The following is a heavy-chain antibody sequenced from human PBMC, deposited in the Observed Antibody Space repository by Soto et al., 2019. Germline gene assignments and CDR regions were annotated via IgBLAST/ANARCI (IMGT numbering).Heavy chain of an antibody. Sequence: GAQRLSCAASGFTFSSYSMNRLRQAPGKGLAWVSYISSSSSTIYYADSVKGRFTISRDNAKNALYLQMNSLRDEDTAVSYCARVSSDQFDYWGQGT. V-gene: IGHV3-48*02. CDR2: ISSSSSTI. CDR1: GFTFSSYS. D-gene: IGHD3-22*01. CDR3: ARVSSDQFDY. J-gene: IGHJ4*02.